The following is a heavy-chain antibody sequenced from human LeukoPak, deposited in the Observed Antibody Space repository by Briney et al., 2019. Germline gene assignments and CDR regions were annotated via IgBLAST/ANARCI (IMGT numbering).Heavy chain of an antibody. Sequence: SQTLSLTCTVSGGSISSGGYYWSWIRQHPGKGLEWIGYIYYSGSTYYNPSLKSRVTISVDTSKNQFSLKLSSVTAADTAVYFLSKDRGPYSGYDFYHLDYRGQGTLVTVSS. J-gene: IGHJ4*02. CDR3: SKDRGPYSGYDFYHLDY. V-gene: IGHV4-31*03. D-gene: IGHD5-12*01. CDR2: IYYSGST. CDR1: GGSISSGGYY.